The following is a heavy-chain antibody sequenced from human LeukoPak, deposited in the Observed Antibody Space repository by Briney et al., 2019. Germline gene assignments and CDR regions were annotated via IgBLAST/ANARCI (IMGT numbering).Heavy chain of an antibody. CDR3: AREARSGWSNWFDP. CDR2: IYYSGST. Sequence: SETLSLTCTVSGGSVSSGSYYWSWIRQPPGKGLEWIGYIYYSGSTNYNPSLKSRVTISVDTSKNQFSLKLSSVTAADTAVYYCAREARSGWSNWFDPWGQGTLVTVSS. V-gene: IGHV4-61*01. CDR1: GGSVSSGSYY. D-gene: IGHD6-19*01. J-gene: IGHJ5*02.